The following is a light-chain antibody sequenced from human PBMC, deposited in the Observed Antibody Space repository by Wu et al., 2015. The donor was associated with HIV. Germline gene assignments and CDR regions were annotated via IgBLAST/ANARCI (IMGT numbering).Light chain of an antibody. CDR2: AAS. V-gene: IGKV1-39*01. J-gene: IGKJ1*01. CDR3: QQTYTTPRT. Sequence: DIRMTQSPSSLSASVGDRVTITRRASQNIDTSLNWYQQKPGKAPKLLIHAASSLQSGVPSRFGGSGSGTGFTLTISSLQPEDFATYYCQQTYTTPRTFGQGTKVE. CDR1: QNIDTS.